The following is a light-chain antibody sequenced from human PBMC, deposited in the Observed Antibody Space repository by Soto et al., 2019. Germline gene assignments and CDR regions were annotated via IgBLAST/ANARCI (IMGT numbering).Light chain of an antibody. V-gene: IGKV1-39*01. J-gene: IGKJ1*01. CDR1: QGIKND. CDR2: AAS. CDR3: QQSYSTPRT. Sequence: DIQMTQPPSSLSAPVGDRATITCRESQGIKNDLGCYQQKPGKAPKRLIYAASILQSGAPSRFSGSESGTDFTLTISSLQPEDFATYYCQQSYSTPRTFGQGTKVDIK.